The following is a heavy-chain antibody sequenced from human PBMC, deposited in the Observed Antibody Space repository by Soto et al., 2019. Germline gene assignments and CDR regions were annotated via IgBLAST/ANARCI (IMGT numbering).Heavy chain of an antibody. CDR3: ARLSHPYWFDP. Sequence: SETLSLTCTVSGGCISSISYYWGCIRQPPGKGLEWIGSIYHSGSTYSNPSLKSRVTISVDTSKNQFSLKLTSVTAADTAIYYCARLSHPYWFDPWGQGTLVTVSS. J-gene: IGHJ5*02. V-gene: IGHV4-39*01. CDR2: IYHSGST. CDR1: GGCISSISYY.